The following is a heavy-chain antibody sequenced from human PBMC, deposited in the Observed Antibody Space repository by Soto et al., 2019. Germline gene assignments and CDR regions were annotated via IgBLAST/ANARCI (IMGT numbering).Heavy chain of an antibody. CDR3: ARADAYCGGDCYSYYYYGMDV. V-gene: IGHV1-46*01. J-gene: IGHJ6*02. CDR1: GYTFTSYY. D-gene: IGHD2-21*02. Sequence: QVQLVQSGAEVKKPGASVKVSCKASGYTFTSYYIHWVRQAPGQGLEWMGIINPSGGSTSYAQMFQGGVTVTRDTSTGTVYMELSSLRSEDTAVYYCARADAYCGGDCYSYYYYGMDVWGQGTTVTVSS. CDR2: INPSGGST.